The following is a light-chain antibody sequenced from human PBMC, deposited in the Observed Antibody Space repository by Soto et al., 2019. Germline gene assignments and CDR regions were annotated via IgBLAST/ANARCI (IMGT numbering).Light chain of an antibody. Sequence: QSVLTQPPSVSGAPGQRVTISCTGSSSNIGAGYDVSWYQQLPGTAPKFLIYGNTDRPSGVPDRSSGSKSGTSASLAITGLQAEDEADYYCQSYDSSLSGYVFGTGTKLTVL. CDR2: GNT. J-gene: IGLJ1*01. CDR3: QSYDSSLSGYV. V-gene: IGLV1-40*01. CDR1: SSNIGAGYD.